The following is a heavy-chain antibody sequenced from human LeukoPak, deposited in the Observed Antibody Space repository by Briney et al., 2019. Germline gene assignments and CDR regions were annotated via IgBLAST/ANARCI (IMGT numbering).Heavy chain of an antibody. D-gene: IGHD3-3*01. CDR3: ARHDWFDP. CDR2: ISGSGGST. V-gene: IGHV3-23*01. CDR1: GFTFSSYG. J-gene: IGHJ5*02. Sequence: GGTLRLSCAASGFTFSSYGMSWVRQAPGKGLEWVSAISGSGGSTYYADSVKGRFTISRDSSKNTLYLQMNSLRAEDTAVYYCARHDWFDPWGQGTLVTVSS.